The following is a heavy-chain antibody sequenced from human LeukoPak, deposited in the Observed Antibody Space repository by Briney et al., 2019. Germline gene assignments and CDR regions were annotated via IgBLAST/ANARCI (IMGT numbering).Heavy chain of an antibody. CDR2: ISVYTGNT. V-gene: IGHV1-18*01. D-gene: IGHD3-16*02. CDR3: ARDQYDSVWGSHRPYFDY. J-gene: IGHJ4*02. Sequence: GASVKVSCMASGYTFSSYGISWVRQAPGQGLEWMGWISVYTGNTNYAQKFQGRLIVTTDTSMSTAHMELRSLTSDDTAVYYCARDQYDSVWGSHRPYFDYWGQGTLVTVSS. CDR1: GYTFSSYG.